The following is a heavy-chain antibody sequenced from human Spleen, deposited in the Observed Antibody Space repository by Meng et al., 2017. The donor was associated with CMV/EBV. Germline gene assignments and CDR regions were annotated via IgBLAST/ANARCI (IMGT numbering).Heavy chain of an antibody. CDR1: GFTFSVYG. J-gene: IGHJ4*02. D-gene: IGHD2-2*02. V-gene: IGHV3-23*01. CDR3: AKMGVGFGYCSSTSCYTGSDY. Sequence: GESLKISCAASGFTFSVYGMHWVRQAPGKGLEWVSAISGSGGSTYYADSVKGRFTISRDNSKNTLYLQMNSLRAEDTAVYYCAKMGVGFGYCSSTSCYTGSDYWGQGTLVTVSS. CDR2: ISGSGGST.